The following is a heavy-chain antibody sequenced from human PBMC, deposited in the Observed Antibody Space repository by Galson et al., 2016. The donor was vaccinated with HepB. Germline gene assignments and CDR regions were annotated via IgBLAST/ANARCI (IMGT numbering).Heavy chain of an antibody. V-gene: IGHV1-69*13. J-gene: IGHJ4*02. CDR1: GGTFSTYT. CDR3: ARVSSSSWSEYFDD. D-gene: IGHD6-13*01. CDR2: IIPIFGTA. Sequence: SVKVSCKASGGTFSTYTISWVRQAPGQGPEWMGEIIPIFGTANYAQKFQGRVTITADESTSTGYMELSSLRSEDTAVYYCARVSSSSWSEYFDDWGQGTLVSVSS.